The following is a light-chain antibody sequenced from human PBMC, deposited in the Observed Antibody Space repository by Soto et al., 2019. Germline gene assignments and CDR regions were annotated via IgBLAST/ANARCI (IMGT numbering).Light chain of an antibody. CDR1: QSVSSY. CDR2: DAS. Sequence: EIVLTQSPATLSLSPGERATLSSRASQSVSSYLAWYQQKPGQAPRLLIYDASNRATGIPARFSGSGSGTDFTLTISSLELEDFAVYYCQQRSNWPTFGQGTKVEIK. V-gene: IGKV3-11*01. J-gene: IGKJ1*01. CDR3: QQRSNWPT.